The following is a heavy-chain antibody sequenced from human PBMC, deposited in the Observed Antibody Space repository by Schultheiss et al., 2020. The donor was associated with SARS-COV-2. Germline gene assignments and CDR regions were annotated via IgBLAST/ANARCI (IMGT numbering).Heavy chain of an antibody. Sequence: SETLSLTCTVSGDSVSRDTSYWSWVRQTPGKGLEWIGCIHHTGSTNYNPSLKSRVTISLDRSKNQFSLKLRSLTAADTAVYHCASPYRSRMEVWGKGTTVTVSS. CDR2: IHHTGST. D-gene: IGHD3-16*02. V-gene: IGHV4-61*01. J-gene: IGHJ6*04. CDR1: GDSVSRDTSY. CDR3: ASPYRSRMEV.